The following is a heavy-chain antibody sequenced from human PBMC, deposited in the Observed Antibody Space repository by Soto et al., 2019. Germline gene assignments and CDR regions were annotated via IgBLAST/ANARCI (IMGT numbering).Heavy chain of an antibody. CDR3: ARLLGGDYGGDWFDP. J-gene: IGHJ5*02. CDR1: GYSFTSYW. V-gene: IGHV5-10-1*01. Sequence: GESLKISCNGSGYSFTSYWISWVRQMPGKGLEWMGRIDPSDSYTNYSPSFQGHVTISADKSISTAYLQWSSLKASDTAMYYCARLLGGDYGGDWFDPWGQGTLVTVSS. D-gene: IGHD4-17*01. CDR2: IDPSDSYT.